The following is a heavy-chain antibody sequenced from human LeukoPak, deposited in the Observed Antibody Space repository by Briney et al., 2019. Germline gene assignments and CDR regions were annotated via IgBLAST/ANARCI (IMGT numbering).Heavy chain of an antibody. J-gene: IGHJ4*02. CDR2: IWYDGSNK. CDR3: ASSIGSGSYYGLADY. CDR1: GFTFSSYG. V-gene: IGHV3-33*08. D-gene: IGHD3-10*01. Sequence: GGSLRLSCAASGFTFSSYGMHWVRQAPGKGLEWVALIWYDGSNKYYADSVKGRFTISRDNSKNTLYLQMNSLRAEDTAVYYCASSIGSGSYYGLADYWGQGTLVTVSS.